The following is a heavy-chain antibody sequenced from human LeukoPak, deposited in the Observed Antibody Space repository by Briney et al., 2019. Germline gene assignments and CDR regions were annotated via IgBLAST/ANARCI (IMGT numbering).Heavy chain of an antibody. CDR2: ISSSGTSI. J-gene: IGHJ6*04. D-gene: IGHD3-10*02. CDR1: GFTFSSYE. Sequence: GGSLRLSCAASGFTFSSYEMNWVRQAPGKGLEWVSYISSSGTSIYYADSVKGRFTISRDNAKNSLYLQMNSLRAEDTAVYYCAELGITMIGGVWGKGTTVTISS. V-gene: IGHV3-48*03. CDR3: AELGITMIGGV.